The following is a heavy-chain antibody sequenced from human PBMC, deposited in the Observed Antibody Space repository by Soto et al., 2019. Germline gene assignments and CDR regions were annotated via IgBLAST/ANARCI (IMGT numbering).Heavy chain of an antibody. J-gene: IGHJ6*02. Sequence: SETLALSCTFSCGSISSGDDYWCWIRQPAGKGLEWIGYIYYSGSTYYNPSLKSRVTISVDTSKNQFSLKLRSVTAADTAVYYCAREYCTNGVCYSLDVWGQGTTVTVS. CDR3: AREYCTNGVCYSLDV. CDR2: IYYSGST. V-gene: IGHV4-30-4*01. D-gene: IGHD2-8*01. CDR1: CGSISSGDDY.